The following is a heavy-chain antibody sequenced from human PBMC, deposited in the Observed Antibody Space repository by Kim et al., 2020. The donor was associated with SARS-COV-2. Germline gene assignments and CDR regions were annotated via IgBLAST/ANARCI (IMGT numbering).Heavy chain of an antibody. J-gene: IGHJ4*02. Sequence: DSVKGRFTISRDNSKNTLYLQMNSLRAEDTAVYYCAREEAAGSPYYFDYWGQGTLVTVSS. D-gene: IGHD6-13*01. V-gene: IGHV3-30*07. CDR3: AREEAAGSPYYFDY.